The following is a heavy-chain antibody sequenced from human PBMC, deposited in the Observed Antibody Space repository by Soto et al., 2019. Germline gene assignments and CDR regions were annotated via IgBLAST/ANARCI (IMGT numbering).Heavy chain of an antibody. CDR2: INHSGST. CDR1: GGSFSGYY. CDR3: ARARGSIVLMVYATYFDY. D-gene: IGHD2-8*01. J-gene: IGHJ4*02. Sequence: PSETLSLTCAVYGGSFSGYYWSWIRQPPGKGLEWIGEINHSGSTNYNPSLKSRVTISVDTSKNQFSLKLSSVTAADTAVYYCARARGSIVLMVYATYFDYWGQRTLVIVSS. V-gene: IGHV4-34*01.